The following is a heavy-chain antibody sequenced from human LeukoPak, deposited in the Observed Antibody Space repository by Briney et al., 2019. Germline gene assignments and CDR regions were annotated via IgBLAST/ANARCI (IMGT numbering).Heavy chain of an antibody. J-gene: IGHJ4*02. V-gene: IGHV3-23*01. D-gene: IGHD2-21*02. CDR2: ISGSGGST. Sequence: GSLRLSCAASGFTFSSYAMSWVRQAPGKGLEWVSAISGSGGSTYYADSVKGRFTISRDNSKNTLYLQMNSLRAEDTAVYYCAKDGAYCGGDCYSPYYFDYWGQGTLVTVSS. CDR3: AKDGAYCGGDCYSPYYFDY. CDR1: GFTFSSYA.